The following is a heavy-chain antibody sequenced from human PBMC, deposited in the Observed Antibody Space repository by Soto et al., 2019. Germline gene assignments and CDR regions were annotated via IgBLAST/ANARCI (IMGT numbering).Heavy chain of an antibody. CDR3: ARAPSLSIAVAGRGWFDP. CDR1: GGTFSSYA. Sequence: QVQLVQSGAEVKKPGSSVKVSCKASGGTFSSYAISWVRQAPGQELEWMGGIIPIFGTANYAQKFQGRVTITADKSTSTAYMELSSLRSEDTAVYYCARAPSLSIAVAGRGWFDPWGQGTLVTVSS. CDR2: IIPIFGTA. V-gene: IGHV1-69*06. D-gene: IGHD6-19*01. J-gene: IGHJ5*02.